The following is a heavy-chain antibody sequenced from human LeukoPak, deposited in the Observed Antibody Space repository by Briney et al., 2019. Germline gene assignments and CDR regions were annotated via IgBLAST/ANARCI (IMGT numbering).Heavy chain of an antibody. CDR3: AKSRGQYGDYLFYYYGMDV. CDR2: ISDSGVTT. J-gene: IGHJ6*02. V-gene: IGHV3-23*01. CDR1: GFTFSSCA. Sequence: GGSLRLSCAASGFTFSSCAMSWVRQAPGKGLEWVSGISDSGVTTSHADSVKGRFTISRDNSKNTLYLQMNSLRAEDTALYYCAKSRGQYGDYLFYYYGMDVWGQGTTVTVSS. D-gene: IGHD4-17*01.